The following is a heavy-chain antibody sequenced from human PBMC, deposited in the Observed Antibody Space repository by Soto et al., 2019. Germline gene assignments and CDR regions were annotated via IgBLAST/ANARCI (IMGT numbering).Heavy chain of an antibody. CDR2: INPNSGGT. V-gene: IGHV1-2*04. CDR3: ARALIAAVGIGLDP. J-gene: IGHJ5*02. D-gene: IGHD6-13*01. CDR1: GYTFTGYY. Sequence: ASVKVSCKASGYTFTGYYMHWVRQAPGQGLEWMGWINPNSGGTNYAQKFQGWVTMTRDTSISTAYMELSRLRSDDKAVYYCARALIAAVGIGLDPWGQGPXVTVSS.